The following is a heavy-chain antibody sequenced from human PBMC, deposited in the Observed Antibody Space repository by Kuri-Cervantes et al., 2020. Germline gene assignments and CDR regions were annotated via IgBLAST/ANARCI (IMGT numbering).Heavy chain of an antibody. J-gene: IGHJ5*02. CDR3: ANHYGDYVNWFDP. CDR1: GFTFRSYA. Sequence: GESLKISCAASGFTFRSYAMSWVRQAPGMGLEWVSAISATSGATWYADSVKGRFTISRDNSKNTLYLQMNSLRAEDTALYYCANHYGDYVNWFDPWGQGTLVTVSS. D-gene: IGHD4-17*01. V-gene: IGHV3-23*01. CDR2: ISATSGAT.